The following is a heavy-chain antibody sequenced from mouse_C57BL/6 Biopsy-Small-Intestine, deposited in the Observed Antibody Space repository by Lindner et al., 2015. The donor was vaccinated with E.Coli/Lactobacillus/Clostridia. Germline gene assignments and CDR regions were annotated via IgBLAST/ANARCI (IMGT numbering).Heavy chain of an antibody. CDR1: GYTFSSYY. CDR3: ARSLDYDSRSAYNLDF. V-gene: IGHV1-64*01. D-gene: IGHD1-1*01. J-gene: IGHJ4*01. CDR2: INLSGGTS. Sequence: SVKVSCKASGYTFSSYYMHWVRQAPGQGLEWMGIINLSGGTSTYAQKFRDRVTMTRDTSTSTVHMDLSSLRSEDTAVYYCARSLDYDSRSAYNLDFWGQGTLVTVSS.